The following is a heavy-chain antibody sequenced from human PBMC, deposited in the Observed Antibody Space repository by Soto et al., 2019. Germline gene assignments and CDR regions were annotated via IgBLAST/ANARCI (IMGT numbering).Heavy chain of an antibody. CDR2: IYYTGST. CDR1: GGSISSGGYY. V-gene: IGHV4-31*03. CDR3: VRSDPRGIDF. Sequence: QVQLQESGPGLVKPSQTLSLTCTVSGGSISSGGYYWSWIRQHPGTGLEWIGYIYYTGSTHYNTSLNSRATISADTSKNQFSLTLRSVTAADTAVYSCVRSDPRGIDFWGQGILVTVSS. J-gene: IGHJ4*02.